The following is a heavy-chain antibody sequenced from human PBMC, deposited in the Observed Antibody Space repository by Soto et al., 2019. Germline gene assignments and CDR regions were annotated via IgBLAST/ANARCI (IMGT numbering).Heavy chain of an antibody. CDR3: ARDQWLVLGGDY. D-gene: IGHD6-19*01. Sequence: ASVKVSCKASGYTFTNYAIHWVRQAPGQTLEWMGWINAGNGDTNYSQKFQGRVPITRDTSATTAYMELSSLTSEDTAVYYCARDQWLVLGGDYWGQGTPVTVSS. CDR2: INAGNGDT. CDR1: GYTFTNYA. J-gene: IGHJ4*02. V-gene: IGHV1-3*01.